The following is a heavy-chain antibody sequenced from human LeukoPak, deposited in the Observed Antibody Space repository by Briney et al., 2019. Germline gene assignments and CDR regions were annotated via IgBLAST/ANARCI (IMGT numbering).Heavy chain of an antibody. J-gene: IGHJ3*02. CDR2: ISGSGGST. CDR1: GFTFSSYG. V-gene: IGHV3-23*01. D-gene: IGHD3-22*01. Sequence: GGTLRPSCAASGFTFSSYGMSWVRQAPGKGLEWVSAISGSGGSTYYADSVKGRFTISRDNSKNTLYLQMNSLRAEDTAVYYCAKVSRSITMIVVVKVNAFDIWGQGTMVTVSS. CDR3: AKVSRSITMIVVVKVNAFDI.